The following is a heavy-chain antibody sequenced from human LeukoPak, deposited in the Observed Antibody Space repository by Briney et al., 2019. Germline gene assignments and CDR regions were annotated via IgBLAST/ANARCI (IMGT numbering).Heavy chain of an antibody. CDR3: ARALAAAGTDQDFDY. CDR1: GYTFTSYG. CDR2: ISAYNGNT. D-gene: IGHD6-13*01. V-gene: IGHV1-18*01. Sequence: ASVKVSCKASGYTFTSYGISWVRQAPGQGLEWMGWISAYNGNTNYAQKLQGRVTMTTDTSTSTAYMELSSLRSEDTAVYYCARALAAAGTDQDFDYWGQGTLVTVSS. J-gene: IGHJ4*02.